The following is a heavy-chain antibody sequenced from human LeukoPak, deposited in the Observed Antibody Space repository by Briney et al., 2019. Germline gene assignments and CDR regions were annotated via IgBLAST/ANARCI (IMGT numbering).Heavy chain of an antibody. CDR1: GYTFTNFY. J-gene: IGHJ6*02. Sequence: ASVKVSCKASGYTFTNFYIHWMRQAPGQGLEWMGWINPDNGVTDYAQKFQGRVTMTRDTSISAVYVELSRLRSDDTAVYYCARAPGVVVTAIPYYYYGMDVWGQGTTVTVSS. V-gene: IGHV1-2*02. CDR3: ARAPGVVVTAIPYYYYGMDV. D-gene: IGHD2-21*02. CDR2: INPDNGVT.